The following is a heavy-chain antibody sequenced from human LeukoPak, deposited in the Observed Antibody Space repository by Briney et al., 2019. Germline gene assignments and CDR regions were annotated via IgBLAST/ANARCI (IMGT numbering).Heavy chain of an antibody. D-gene: IGHD3-3*01. CDR1: GRSISSNNW. Sequence: SETLSLTCAVSGRSISSNNWWGWVRQPPGKGLEWIGEIYHSGSPNYNPSLKSRVTISVDKSRNHFSLNLSSVTAADTAVYYCARGSDYSWGGWGQGTLVTVSS. J-gene: IGHJ1*01. CDR2: IYHSGSP. CDR3: ARGSDYSWGG. V-gene: IGHV4-4*02.